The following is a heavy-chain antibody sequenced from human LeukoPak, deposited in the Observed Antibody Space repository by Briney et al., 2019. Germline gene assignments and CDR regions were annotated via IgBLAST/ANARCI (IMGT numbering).Heavy chain of an antibody. Sequence: GSLRLSCAASGFTFSSYAMSWIRQPPGKGLEWIGEINHSGSTNYNPSLKSRVTISVDTSKNQFSLKLSSVTAADTAVYYCASSRGMITFGGVIVAHTFDYWGQGTLVTVSS. CDR1: GFTFSSYA. J-gene: IGHJ4*02. D-gene: IGHD3-16*02. CDR3: ASSRGMITFGGVIVAHTFDY. CDR2: INHSGST. V-gene: IGHV4-34*08.